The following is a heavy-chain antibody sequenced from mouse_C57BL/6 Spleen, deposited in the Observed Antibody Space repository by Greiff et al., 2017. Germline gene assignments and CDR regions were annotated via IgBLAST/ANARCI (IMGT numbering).Heavy chain of an antibody. Sequence: VQLQQSGPELVKPGASVKISCKASGYSFTSYYIHWVKQRPGQGLEWIGWIYPGSGNTKYNEKFKGKATLTADTSSSTAYMQVGSLTSKDSAVYYCARGGGDYGYFDVWGTGTTVTVSS. CDR2: IYPGSGNT. CDR3: ARGGGDYGYFDV. J-gene: IGHJ1*03. CDR1: GYSFTSYY. V-gene: IGHV1-66*01. D-gene: IGHD2-13*01.